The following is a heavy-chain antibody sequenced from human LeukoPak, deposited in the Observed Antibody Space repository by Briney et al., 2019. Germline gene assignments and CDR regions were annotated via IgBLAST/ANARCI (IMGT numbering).Heavy chain of an antibody. Sequence: GESLKISCKISGYKLTNNWIGWVRQVPGKGLEWMGIIYPGDSDTRYSPSFQGQVTISADKSISTAYLQWSSLKASDTAMYYCARHSDYYDSSGHDYWGQGTLVTVSS. CDR2: IYPGDSDT. CDR3: ARHSDYYDSSGHDY. J-gene: IGHJ4*02. CDR1: GYKLTNNW. D-gene: IGHD3-22*01. V-gene: IGHV5-51*01.